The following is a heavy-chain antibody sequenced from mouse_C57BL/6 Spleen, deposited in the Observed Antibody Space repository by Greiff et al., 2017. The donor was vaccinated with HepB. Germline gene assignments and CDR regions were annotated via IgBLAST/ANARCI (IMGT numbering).Heavy chain of an antibody. Sequence: QVQLQQPGTELVKPGASVKLSCKASGYTFTSYWMHWVKQRPGQALEWIGNINPSNGGTNYNEKFKSKATLTVDKSSSTAYMQLSSLTSEDTAVYYCAREGIYYDYVWFAYWGQVTRVTVSA. J-gene: IGHJ3*01. CDR2: INPSNGGT. CDR3: AREGIYYDYVWFAY. CDR1: GYTFTSYW. V-gene: IGHV1-53*01. D-gene: IGHD2-4*01.